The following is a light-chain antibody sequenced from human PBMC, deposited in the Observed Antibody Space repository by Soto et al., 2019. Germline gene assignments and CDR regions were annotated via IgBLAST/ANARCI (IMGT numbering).Light chain of an antibody. CDR1: QSTSSY. V-gene: IGKV1-39*01. Sequence: IQMTQSPSSLSASVGDRVTITCRASQSTSSYLNWYQQKPGKAPKLLIYAASSLQSGVPSRFSGSVSGTDFTLTISSLQPDDFATYYCQQYNSYSRTFGQGTKV. CDR3: QQYNSYSRT. CDR2: AAS. J-gene: IGKJ1*01.